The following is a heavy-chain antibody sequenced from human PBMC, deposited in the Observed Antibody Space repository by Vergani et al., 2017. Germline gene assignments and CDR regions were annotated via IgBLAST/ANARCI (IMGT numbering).Heavy chain of an antibody. CDR1: VYTFTSYY. Sequence: QVQLVQSGAEVKKPGASVKVSCKASVYTFTSYYMHWVRQAPGQGLEWMGIINPSGGSTSYAQKFQGRVTMTRDTSTSTVYMELSSLRSEDTAVYYCTRLGAVAGMGGDYWGQGTLVTVSS. CDR3: TRLGAVAGMGGDY. CDR2: INPSGGST. V-gene: IGHV1-46*03. J-gene: IGHJ4*02. D-gene: IGHD6-19*01.